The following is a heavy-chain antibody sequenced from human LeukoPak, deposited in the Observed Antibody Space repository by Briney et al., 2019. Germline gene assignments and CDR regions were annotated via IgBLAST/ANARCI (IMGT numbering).Heavy chain of an antibody. CDR1: GYTLTELS. V-gene: IGHV1-24*01. Sequence: ASVKVSCKVSGYTLTELSMQWVRQAPGKGLEWMGGFDPEEGETIYAQKFQGRVTMTEDTSTDTAYMELSSLRSEDTAVYYCAVSSSSKRYYYYMDVWGKGTTVTVSS. J-gene: IGHJ6*03. CDR2: FDPEEGET. D-gene: IGHD6-6*01. CDR3: AVSSSSKRYYYYMDV.